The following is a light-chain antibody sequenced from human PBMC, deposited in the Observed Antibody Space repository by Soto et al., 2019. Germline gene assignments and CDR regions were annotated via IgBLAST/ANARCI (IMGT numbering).Light chain of an antibody. CDR1: QGISSY. J-gene: IGKJ4*01. V-gene: IGKV1-9*01. CDR3: QQLNSYPLT. Sequence: DIQMTQSPSTLPASVGDRVTITCRASQGISSYLAWYQQKPGKAPKLLIYAASTLQSGVPSRFSGSGSGTDFTLTISSLQPEDSATYYCQQLNSYPLTFGGGTKVDIK. CDR2: AAS.